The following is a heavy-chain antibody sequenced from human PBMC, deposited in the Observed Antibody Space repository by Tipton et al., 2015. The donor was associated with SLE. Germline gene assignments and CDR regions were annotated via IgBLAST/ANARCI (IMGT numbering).Heavy chain of an antibody. CDR3: ARTYSGAYGS. CDR1: GYSISTGYY. J-gene: IGHJ5*02. D-gene: IGHD1-26*01. Sequence: PGLVKPSETLSLTCSVSGYSISTGYYWGWIRQPPGKGLEWIATIYHTGTTYYNPSLQSRVTISLDTSNNLFSLRLSSVTAADTAFYFCARTYSGAYGSWGQGTLVTVSS. V-gene: IGHV4-38-2*01. CDR2: IYHTGTT.